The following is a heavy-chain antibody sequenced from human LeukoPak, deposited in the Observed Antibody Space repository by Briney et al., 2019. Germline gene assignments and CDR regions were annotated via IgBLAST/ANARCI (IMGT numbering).Heavy chain of an antibody. CDR1: GGSISSSNW. V-gene: IGHV4-4*02. Sequence: SETLSLTCAVSGGSISSSNWWSWVRQPPGKGLEWIGEIYHSGSTNYNPSLKSRVTISVDKSKNQFSLKLSSVTAADTAVYYCARDPAPTLGNYGAFDIWGQGTMVTVSS. CDR3: ARDPAPTLGNYGAFDI. CDR2: IYHSGST. D-gene: IGHD1-7*01. J-gene: IGHJ3*02.